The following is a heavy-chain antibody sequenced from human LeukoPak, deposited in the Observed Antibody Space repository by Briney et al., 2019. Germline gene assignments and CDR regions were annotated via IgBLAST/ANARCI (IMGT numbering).Heavy chain of an antibody. J-gene: IGHJ4*02. CDR3: ARVYYDSSGYYEPLDY. D-gene: IGHD3-22*01. CDR2: IIPIFGTA. Sequence: ASVKVSCKASGGTFSSYAISWVRQAPGQGLEWMGGIIPIFGTANYAQKFQGRVTITTDESTSTDYMELRSLRSEDTAVYYCARVYYDSSGYYEPLDYWGQGTLVTVSS. V-gene: IGHV1-69*05. CDR1: GGTFSSYA.